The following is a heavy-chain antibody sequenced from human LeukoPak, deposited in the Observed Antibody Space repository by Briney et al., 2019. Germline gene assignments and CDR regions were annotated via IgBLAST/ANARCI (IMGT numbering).Heavy chain of an antibody. D-gene: IGHD4-11*01. CDR2: ISGSGDIT. CDR1: RFTFSTYA. V-gene: IGHV3-23*01. CDR3: AKGGSATITTGGFDP. Sequence: GGSLRLSCAASRFTFSTYARTWVRQAPGKGLEWVSGISGSGDITYYADSVKGRFTISRDNSKNTLYLQVNSLRAKDTAIYYCAKGGSATITTGGFDPWGQGTLVTVSS. J-gene: IGHJ5*02.